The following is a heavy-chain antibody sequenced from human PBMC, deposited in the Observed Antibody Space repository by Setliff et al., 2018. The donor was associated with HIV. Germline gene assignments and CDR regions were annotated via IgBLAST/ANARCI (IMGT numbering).Heavy chain of an antibody. CDR2: IYSGGST. D-gene: IGHD5-18*01. Sequence: ETLSLTCAVYGGSLSGYYWSWVRQAPGKGLEWVSVIYSGGSTYYADFVKGRFTIARDDTKNTVSLQMTNLEPGDTAMYYCAKGGYGGAYYVAGYWGQGTKVTVSS. V-gene: IGHV3-53*01. J-gene: IGHJ4*02. CDR3: AKGGYGGAYYVAGY. CDR1: GGSLSGYY.